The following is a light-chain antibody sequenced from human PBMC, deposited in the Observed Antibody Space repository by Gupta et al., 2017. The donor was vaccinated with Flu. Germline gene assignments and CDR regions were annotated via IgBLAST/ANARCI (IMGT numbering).Light chain of an antibody. V-gene: IGLV2-8*01. Sequence: APGQSITISCTGTTSDIGGYHYFSFYQQFPGRAPPLIIYGITERPSGVPHRFSGSKPGNTASLTVSVLPAEDEADSYCRSFTGSTDLWVFGG. CDR2: GIT. CDR1: TSDIGGYHY. CDR3: RSFTGSTDLWV. J-gene: IGLJ3*02.